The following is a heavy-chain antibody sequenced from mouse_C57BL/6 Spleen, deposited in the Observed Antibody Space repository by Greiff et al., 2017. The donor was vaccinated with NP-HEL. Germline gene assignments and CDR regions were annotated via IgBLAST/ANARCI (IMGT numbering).Heavy chain of an antibody. J-gene: IGHJ4*01. CDR3: VPLLWSMDY. Sequence: QVQLKESGAELVRPGASVTLSCKASGYTFTDYEMHWVKQTPVHGLEWIGAIDPETGGTAYNQKFKGKAILTADKSSSTAYMELRSLTSEDSAVYYCVPLLWSMDYWGQGTSVTVSS. D-gene: IGHD2-1*01. CDR1: GYTFTDYE. CDR2: IDPETGGT. V-gene: IGHV1-15*01.